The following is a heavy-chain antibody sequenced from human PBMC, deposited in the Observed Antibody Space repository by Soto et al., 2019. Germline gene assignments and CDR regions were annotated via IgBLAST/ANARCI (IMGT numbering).Heavy chain of an antibody. J-gene: IGHJ6*03. D-gene: IGHD6-6*01. Sequence: EVQLAESGGGLAQPGGSLRLSCAASGFTLSGYAMDWGRQAPGKGLEYVSGIRSNGVGTYYANSVQGRFTISRDNSKNTVYLQMGSLRPEDMAVYYCARRARPDFYYMDVWGTGTTVTVSS. CDR1: GFTLSGYA. V-gene: IGHV3-64*01. CDR2: IRSNGVGT. CDR3: ARRARPDFYYMDV.